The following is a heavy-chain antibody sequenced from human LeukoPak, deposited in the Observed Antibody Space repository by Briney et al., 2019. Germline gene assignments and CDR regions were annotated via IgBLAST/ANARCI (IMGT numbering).Heavy chain of an antibody. J-gene: IGHJ4*02. Sequence: ESLRLSCAASGFPFSSYAMSWVRQAPGKGLEWVSTISNSDDSTYYADSVKGRFTISRDNAKNTVYLQMNSLRDEDTAVYYCVRDQTVFTILDYWGQGTLVTVSS. CDR3: VRDQTVFTILDY. CDR2: ISNSDDST. D-gene: IGHD4-17*01. V-gene: IGHV3-23*01. CDR1: GFPFSSYA.